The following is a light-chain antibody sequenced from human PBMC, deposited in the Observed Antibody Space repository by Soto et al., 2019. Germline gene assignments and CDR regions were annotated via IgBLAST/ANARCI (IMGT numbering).Light chain of an antibody. CDR1: STGVGAYNY. CDR2: EVS. Sequence: QSVLTQPASVSGSPGQSITISCTGTSTGVGAYNYVSWYQQHPGKAPKLMIFEVSNRPSGVSNRFSGSKSGNTASLTISGLQAEYLFEFPCPSYSTLSPYVFGTG. J-gene: IGLJ1*01. CDR3: PSYSTLSPYV. V-gene: IGLV2-14*01.